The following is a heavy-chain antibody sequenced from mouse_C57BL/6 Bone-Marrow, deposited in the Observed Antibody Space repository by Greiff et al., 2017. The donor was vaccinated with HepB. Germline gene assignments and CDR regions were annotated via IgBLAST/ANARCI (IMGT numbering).Heavy chain of an antibody. CDR1: GFTFSSYG. Sequence: EVKLMESGGDLVKPGGSLKLSCAASGFTFSSYGMSWVRQTPDKRLEWVATISSGGSYTYYPDSVKGRFTISRDNAKNTLYLQMSSLKSGDTAMYYCARQYYYGSRRDWYFDVWGTGTTVTVSS. CDR2: ISSGGSYT. CDR3: ARQYYYGSRRDWYFDV. J-gene: IGHJ1*03. D-gene: IGHD1-1*01. V-gene: IGHV5-6*01.